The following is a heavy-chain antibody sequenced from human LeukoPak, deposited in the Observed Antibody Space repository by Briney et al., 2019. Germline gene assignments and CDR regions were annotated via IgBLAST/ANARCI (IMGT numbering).Heavy chain of an antibody. D-gene: IGHD4-17*01. V-gene: IGHV4-59*01. CDR3: ARGIESYGDYGY. CDR1: GGSISDSY. Sequence: SETLSLTCTVSGGSISDSYWSWIRQPPGKGLEWIAYMYNSGSTNYNPSLKSRVTISIDTSKNQFSLKLSSLTAADTAIYYCARGIESYGDYGYWGQGILVTVSS. CDR2: MYNSGST. J-gene: IGHJ4*02.